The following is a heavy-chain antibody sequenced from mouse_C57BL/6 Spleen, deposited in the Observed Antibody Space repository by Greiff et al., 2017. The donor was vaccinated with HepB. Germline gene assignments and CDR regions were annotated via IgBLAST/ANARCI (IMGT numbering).Heavy chain of an antibody. CDR2: INPNNGGT. J-gene: IGHJ4*01. CDR3: ARGRAMDY. V-gene: IGHV1-18*01. CDR1: GYTFTDYN. Sequence: VQLQQSGPELVKPGASVKIPCKASGYTFTDYNMDWVKQSHGKSLEWIGDINPNNGGTIYNQKFKGKATLTVDTSSSTAYMELRSLTSEDTAVYYCARGRAMDYWGQGTSVTASS. D-gene: IGHD1-1*01.